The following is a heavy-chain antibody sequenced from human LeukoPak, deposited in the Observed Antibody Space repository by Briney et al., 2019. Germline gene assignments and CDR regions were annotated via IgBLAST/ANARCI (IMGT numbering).Heavy chain of an antibody. Sequence: PGGSLRLSCAASGFTFSSYGMHWVRQAPGKGLEWVAFIRYDGSNKYYADSVRGRFTISRDNSKNTLYLQMNSLRAEDTAVYYCAKDLYYGSGSYFYRAFDIWGQGTMVTVSS. J-gene: IGHJ3*02. V-gene: IGHV3-30*02. CDR1: GFTFSSYG. CDR2: IRYDGSNK. D-gene: IGHD3-10*01. CDR3: AKDLYYGSGSYFYRAFDI.